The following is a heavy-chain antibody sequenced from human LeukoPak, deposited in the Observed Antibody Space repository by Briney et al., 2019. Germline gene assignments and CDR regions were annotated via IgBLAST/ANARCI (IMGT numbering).Heavy chain of an antibody. J-gene: IGHJ4*02. V-gene: IGHV3-33*01. CDR1: GFTFSTYG. CDR2: IWYDGSEK. CDR3: ARDVSSGYLGFDY. D-gene: IGHD3-22*01. Sequence: PGRSLRLSCAASGFTFSTYGMQWVRQAPGKGLEWVAAIWYDGSEKYYAGSVKGRFTISRDNSKNTLYVQMNSLRAEDTAVYYCARDVSSGYLGFDYWGQGTLVTVSS.